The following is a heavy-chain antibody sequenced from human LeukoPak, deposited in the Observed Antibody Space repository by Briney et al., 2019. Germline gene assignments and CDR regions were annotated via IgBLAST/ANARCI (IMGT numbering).Heavy chain of an antibody. CDR3: ARDGGKTYYDFWSGYLDY. V-gene: IGHV3-48*02. Sequence: GGSLRLSCAASGFTFSSYSMNWVRQAPGKGLEWVSYISSSSSTIYYADSVKGRFTGSRDNAKNSLYLQMNSLRDEDTAVYYCARDGGKTYYDFWSGYLDYWGQGTLVTVSS. CDR2: ISSSSSTI. D-gene: IGHD3-3*01. CDR1: GFTFSSYS. J-gene: IGHJ4*02.